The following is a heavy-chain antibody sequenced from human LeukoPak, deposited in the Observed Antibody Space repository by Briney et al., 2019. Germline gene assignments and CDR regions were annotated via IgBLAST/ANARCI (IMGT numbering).Heavy chain of an antibody. Sequence: GGYLRLYCAASGFTFSNYALSWVRQAPGKGLELVSAIRDSGGSTDYTDSVKGRFTISRDNSKNTLYLQMNSLRAEDTAVYYCAKDLSSSSSGKFVSWGQGTLVTVSS. D-gene: IGHD6-6*01. CDR1: GFTFSNYA. CDR2: IRDSGGST. J-gene: IGHJ4*02. CDR3: AKDLSSSSSGKFVS. V-gene: IGHV3-23*01.